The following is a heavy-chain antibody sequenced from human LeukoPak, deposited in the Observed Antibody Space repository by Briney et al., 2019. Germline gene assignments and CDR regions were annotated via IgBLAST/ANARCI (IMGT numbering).Heavy chain of an antibody. CDR2: INPNTGGT. CDR1: GYTFTAYY. CDR3: ARASGTYSLDY. V-gene: IGHV1-2*02. Sequence: VASVKVSCKASGYTFTAYYVQWVRQAPGQGLEWMGWINPNTGGTDYAQKFQGRVTMTRDTSISTAYMELSRLKSDDTAVYFCARASGTYSLDYWGQGTLVTVSS. J-gene: IGHJ4*02. D-gene: IGHD1-26*01.